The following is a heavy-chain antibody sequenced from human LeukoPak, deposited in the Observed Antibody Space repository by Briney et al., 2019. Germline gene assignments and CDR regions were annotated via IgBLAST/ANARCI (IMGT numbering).Heavy chain of an antibody. J-gene: IGHJ4*02. CDR2: IYPGDSDT. D-gene: IGHD6-6*01. CDR3: ARLLQLVTFDY. CDR1: GYIFTSYW. Sequence: GESLKISCQGSGYIFTSYWIGWVRPVPGKGLEWMGIIYPGDSDTRYSPSFQGQVSISADKSISTAYLQWSSLKASDTAMYYCARLLQLVTFDYWGQGTLVTVSS. V-gene: IGHV5-51*01.